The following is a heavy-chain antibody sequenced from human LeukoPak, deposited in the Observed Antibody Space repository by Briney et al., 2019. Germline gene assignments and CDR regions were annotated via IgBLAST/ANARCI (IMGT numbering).Heavy chain of an antibody. D-gene: IGHD2-2*01. Sequence: SETLSLTCADSGYSISSGYYWGWIRQPPGKGLEWIGSIYHSGSTYYNPSLKSRVTISVDTSKNQFSLKLSSVTAADTAVYYCARAHYCSSTSCYGGVDYWGQGTLVTVSS. J-gene: IGHJ4*02. CDR3: ARAHYCSSTSCYGGVDY. V-gene: IGHV4-38-2*01. CDR1: GYSISSGYY. CDR2: IYHSGST.